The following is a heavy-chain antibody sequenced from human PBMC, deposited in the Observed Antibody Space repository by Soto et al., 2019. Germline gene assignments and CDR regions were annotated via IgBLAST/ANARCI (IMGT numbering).Heavy chain of an antibody. CDR2: INPNGGAT. D-gene: IGHD3-16*01. CDR1: GYIFAGDY. J-gene: IGHJ4*02. Sequence: QVQLVQSGAEVKRPGASVKVSCKASGYIFAGDYMSWVRQAPGQGLEWMGWINPNGGATYYPPQFQDRVTMTRDMSITTAYMDLTRLTSDDTAVYYCARVGYYDYVWGSYGVAHWGQGTLITVSS. V-gene: IGHV1-2*02. CDR3: ARVGYYDYVWGSYGVAH.